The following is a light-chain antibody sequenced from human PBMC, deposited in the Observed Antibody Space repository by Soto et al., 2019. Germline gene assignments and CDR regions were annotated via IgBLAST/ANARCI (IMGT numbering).Light chain of an antibody. V-gene: IGLV2-23*01. CDR3: CSYAGSQV. J-gene: IGLJ2*01. Sequence: QSVLTQPASVSGSPGQSITISCTGTNSDVGSYNLVSWYQQHPGKAPKLMIYEGSKRPSGVSNRFSGSKSGNTASLTISGLQAEDESDYYCCSYAGSQVFGGGTKVTVL. CDR1: NSDVGSYNL. CDR2: EGS.